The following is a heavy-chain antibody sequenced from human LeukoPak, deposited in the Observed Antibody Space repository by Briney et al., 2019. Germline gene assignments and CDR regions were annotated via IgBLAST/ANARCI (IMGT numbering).Heavy chain of an antibody. Sequence: GGSLRLSCAASGFTVSSNYMSWVRQAPGKGLEWVSVIYSGGSTYYSDSVKGRFTISRDNSKNTLYLQMNSLRAEDTAVYYCASKGSIAARHGFDYWGQGTLVTVSS. D-gene: IGHD6-6*01. J-gene: IGHJ4*02. CDR1: GFTVSSNY. CDR2: IYSGGST. V-gene: IGHV3-66*02. CDR3: ASKGSIAARHGFDY.